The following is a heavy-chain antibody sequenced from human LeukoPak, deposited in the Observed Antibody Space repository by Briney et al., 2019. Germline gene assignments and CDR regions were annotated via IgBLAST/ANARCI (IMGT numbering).Heavy chain of an antibody. J-gene: IGHJ3*02. CDR2: IYYSGST. V-gene: IGHV4-30-4*08. CDR1: GGSISSGDYY. D-gene: IGHD4-17*01. Sequence: SETLSLTCTVSGGSISSGDYYWSWIRQPPGKGLEWIGYIYYSGSTYCNPSLKSRVTISVDTSKNQFSLKLSSVTAADTAVYYCARVDDGDYGYAFDIWGQGTMVTVSS. CDR3: ARVDDGDYGYAFDI.